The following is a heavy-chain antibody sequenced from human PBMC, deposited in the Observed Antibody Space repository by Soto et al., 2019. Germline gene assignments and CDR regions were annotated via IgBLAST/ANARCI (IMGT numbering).Heavy chain of an antibody. Sequence: SETLSLTCAVYGGSFSGYYWSWIRQPPGKGLEWIGEINHSGSTNYNPSLKSRVTISVDTSKNQFSLKLSSVTAADTAVYYCARALWFGEFYGVDVWGQGTTVT. CDR1: GGSFSGYY. CDR3: ARALWFGEFYGVDV. CDR2: INHSGST. D-gene: IGHD3-10*01. J-gene: IGHJ6*02. V-gene: IGHV4-34*01.